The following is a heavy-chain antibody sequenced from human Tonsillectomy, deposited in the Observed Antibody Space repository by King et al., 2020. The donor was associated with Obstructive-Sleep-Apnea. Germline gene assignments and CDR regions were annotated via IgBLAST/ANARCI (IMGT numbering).Heavy chain of an antibody. CDR1: GFTFSSYG. Sequence: VQLVESGGGVVQPWRSLRVSCADSGFTFSSYGMHWVRQAPGKGREWVALISYDGSNKYYAESVKGRFTISRDNSKNTVFLQMNSLRTEDTAVYYCAKDFRDHWSLDYWGQGTLVTVSS. V-gene: IGHV3-30*18. CDR3: AKDFRDHWSLDY. J-gene: IGHJ4*02. CDR2: ISYDGSNK.